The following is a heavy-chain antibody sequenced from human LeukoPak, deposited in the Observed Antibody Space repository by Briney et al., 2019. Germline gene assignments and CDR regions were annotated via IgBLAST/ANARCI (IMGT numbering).Heavy chain of an antibody. J-gene: IGHJ5*02. CDR3: ARGRDYYGSGSYYKGSIDP. D-gene: IGHD3-10*01. Sequence: RSLRLSCAASGFTFSSYAMHWVRQAPGKGLEWVAVISYDGSNKYYADSVKGRFTISRDNSKNTLYLQMNSLRAEDTAVYYCARGRDYYGSGSYYKGSIDPWGQGTLVTVSS. V-gene: IGHV3-30*04. CDR1: GFTFSSYA. CDR2: ISYDGSNK.